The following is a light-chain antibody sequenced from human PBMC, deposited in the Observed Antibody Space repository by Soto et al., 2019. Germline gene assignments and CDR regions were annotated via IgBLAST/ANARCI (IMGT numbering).Light chain of an antibody. CDR3: QQFNTYPIT. J-gene: IGKJ5*01. V-gene: IGKV1-13*02. CDR2: DVS. CDR1: QDIRGA. Sequence: AIQLTQSPSSLSASVGDRVTITCRASQDIRGALAWYQQKPGKAPKFLIFDVSTLQSGVPSRLSGSGSGTDFTLTISSLQPEDFGTYYCQQFNTYPITFGQGTRLEIK.